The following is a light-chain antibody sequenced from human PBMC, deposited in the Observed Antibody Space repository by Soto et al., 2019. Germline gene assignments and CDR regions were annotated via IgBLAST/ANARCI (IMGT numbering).Light chain of an antibody. J-gene: IGKJ1*01. CDR3: QQYSIWRT. CDR1: QSVSSSY. Sequence: TQSPDHLSLSPGEITTLSCRASQSVSSSYLAWYQQKPCQAPRLVIYGASTRATGIPARFSGSGSGTEFTLTISSLQSEDFAVYCCQQYSIWRTFGQGTKVDIK. V-gene: IGKV3-15*01. CDR2: GAS.